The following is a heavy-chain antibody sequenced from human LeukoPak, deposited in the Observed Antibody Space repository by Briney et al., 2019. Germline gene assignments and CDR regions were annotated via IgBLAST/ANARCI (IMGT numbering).Heavy chain of an antibody. CDR1: GFTFSSYE. J-gene: IGHJ4*02. CDR3: ARALYDSSGYYSHFDY. CDR2: ISSSCSTI. V-gene: IGHV3-48*03. D-gene: IGHD3-22*01. Sequence: GGSLRLSCAASGFTFSSYEMNWVRQAPGKGLEWVSYISSSCSTIYNADSVKGRFTISRDNAKNSLSLQMNSLRAEDTAVYYCARALYDSSGYYSHFDYWGQGTLVTVSS.